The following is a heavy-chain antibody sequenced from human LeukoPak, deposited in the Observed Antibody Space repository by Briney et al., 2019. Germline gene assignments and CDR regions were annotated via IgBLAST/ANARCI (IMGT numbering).Heavy chain of an antibody. CDR1: GYTFTSYG. V-gene: IGHV1-18*01. Sequence: GASVKVSCKASGYTFTSYGISWVRQAPGQGLEWMGWISAYNGNTNYAQKLQGRVTMTTDTSTSTAYMELRSLRSDGTAVYYCARVVVAATQARNWDYWGQGTLVTVSS. CDR2: ISAYNGNT. J-gene: IGHJ4*02. D-gene: IGHD2-15*01. CDR3: ARVVVAATQARNWDY.